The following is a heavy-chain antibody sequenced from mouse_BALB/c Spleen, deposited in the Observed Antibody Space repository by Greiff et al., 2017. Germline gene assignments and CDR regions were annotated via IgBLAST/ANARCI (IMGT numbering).Heavy chain of an antibody. Sequence: QVQLKQSGPGLVQPSQSLSITCTVSGFSLTSYGVHWVRQSPGKGLEWLGVIWSGGSTDYNAAFISRLSISKDNSKSQVFFKMNSLQANDTAIYYCARNSDGDYAMDYWGQGTSVTVSS. CDR1: GFSLTSYG. CDR2: IWSGGST. D-gene: IGHD1-2*01. CDR3: ARNSDGDYAMDY. V-gene: IGHV2-2*02. J-gene: IGHJ4*01.